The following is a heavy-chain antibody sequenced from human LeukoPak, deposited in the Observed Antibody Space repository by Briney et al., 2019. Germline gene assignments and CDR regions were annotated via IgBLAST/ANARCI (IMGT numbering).Heavy chain of an antibody. CDR2: IYYSGST. D-gene: IGHD3-22*01. CDR1: GGSISSYY. CDR3: ARVGYHDDSSYSWFDP. J-gene: IGHJ5*02. V-gene: IGHV4-59*01. Sequence: SETLSLTCTVSGGSISSYYWSWIRQPPGKGLEWIGYIYYSGSTNYNPSLKSRVTISVDTSKNQFSLKLSSVAAADTAVYYCARVGYHDDSSYSWFDPWGQGTLVTVSS.